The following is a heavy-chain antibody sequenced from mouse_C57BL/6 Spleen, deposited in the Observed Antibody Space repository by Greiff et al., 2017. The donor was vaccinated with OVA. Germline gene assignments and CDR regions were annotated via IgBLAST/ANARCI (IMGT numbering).Heavy chain of an antibody. CDR2: ISSGGSYT. D-gene: IGHD2-3*01. CDR1: GFTFSSYG. CDR3: ASPDGYSYFDV. J-gene: IGHJ1*03. Sequence: EVQLQESGGDLVKPGGSLKLSCAASGFTFSSYGMSWVRQTPDKRLEWVATISSGGSYTYYPDSVKGRFTISRDNAKNTLYLQMSSLKSEDTAMYYCASPDGYSYFDVWGTGTTVTVSS. V-gene: IGHV5-6*01.